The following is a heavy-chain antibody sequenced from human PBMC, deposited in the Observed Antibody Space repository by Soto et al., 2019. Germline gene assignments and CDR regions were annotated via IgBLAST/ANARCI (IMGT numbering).Heavy chain of an antibody. J-gene: IGHJ4*02. V-gene: IGHV4-59*01. Sequence: SETLSLTCTVSGGSISSFHWNWIRQPPGKGLEWAGNIYTSGRTNYNPSLKSRVTISGETSRNQFSMEMSSVTAADTAVYYCAAARLRYGYRSGWDPYYFDYWGQGKLVTVSS. CDR3: AAARLRYGYRSGWDPYYFDY. D-gene: IGHD6-19*01. CDR2: IYTSGRT. CDR1: GGSISSFH.